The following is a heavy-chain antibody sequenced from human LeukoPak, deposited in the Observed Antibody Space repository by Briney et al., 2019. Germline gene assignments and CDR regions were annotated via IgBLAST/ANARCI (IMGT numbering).Heavy chain of an antibody. CDR2: IYPGDSDT. J-gene: IGHJ4*02. Sequence: GESLKISCKGSGYSFTNYWIGWVRQVPGKGLEWMGIIYPGDSDTRYSPSFQGQVTISADKSISTAYLQWSSLKASDTAMYYCARRNSYSSSRFDYWGQGTLVTVSS. CDR3: ARRNSYSSSRFDY. V-gene: IGHV5-51*01. D-gene: IGHD6-13*01. CDR1: GYSFTNYW.